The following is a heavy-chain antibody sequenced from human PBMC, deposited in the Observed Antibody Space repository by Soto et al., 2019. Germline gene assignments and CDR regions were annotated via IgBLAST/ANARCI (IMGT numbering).Heavy chain of an antibody. Sequence: PWGSLRLSCAGSGFTFNTHGMHWVRQAPGKGLEWVAVISYDGSNKYYADSVKGRFTISRDNSMNMLFLQMNSLTVEDTAVYYCAELVTTTGRAFAIWGQGTMVTVSS. CDR1: GFTFNTHG. CDR3: AELVTTTGRAFAI. V-gene: IGHV3-30*03. D-gene: IGHD1-1*01. J-gene: IGHJ3*02. CDR2: ISYDGSNK.